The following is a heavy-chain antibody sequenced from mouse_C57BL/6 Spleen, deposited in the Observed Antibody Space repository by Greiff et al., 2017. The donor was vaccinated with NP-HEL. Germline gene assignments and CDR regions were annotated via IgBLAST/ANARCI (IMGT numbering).Heavy chain of an antibody. J-gene: IGHJ3*01. V-gene: IGHV1-76*01. CDR3: ARADYDGETWFAY. CDR2: IYPGSGST. CDR1: GYTFTDYY. Sequence: QVQLQQSGAELVRPGASVKLSCKASGYTFTDYYINWVKQRPGQGLEWIARIYPGSGSTYYNEKFKGKATLTAEKSSSTAYMQLSSLTAEDSAVYFCARADYDGETWFAYWGQGTLVTVSA. D-gene: IGHD2-4*01.